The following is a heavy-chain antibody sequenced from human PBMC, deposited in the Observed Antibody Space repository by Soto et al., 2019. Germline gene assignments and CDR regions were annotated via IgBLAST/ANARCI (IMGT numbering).Heavy chain of an antibody. Sequence: GGSLRLSCAAFGFSFSSHSMHWVRQAPGKGLEWVAFISKSIIYTSYADSVKGRFTISRDNAENALYLQMHSLRIEDTAVYYCAREKLYSTSSIDFWGQGTLVTVSS. CDR3: AREKLYSTSSIDF. V-gene: IGHV3-21*01. J-gene: IGHJ4*02. D-gene: IGHD6-6*01. CDR2: ISKSIIYT. CDR1: GFSFSSHS.